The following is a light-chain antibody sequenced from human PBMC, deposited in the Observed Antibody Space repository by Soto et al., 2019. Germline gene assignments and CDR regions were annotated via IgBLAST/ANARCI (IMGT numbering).Light chain of an antibody. Sequence: DIQMTQSPSTLSASVGDRVTITCRASQSISSWLAWYQQKPGKAPKLLIYDASSLESVVPSRFSGSGSGTEFTLTISSLQPDDFATYYCQQYNSYSETFGPGHKVEIK. V-gene: IGKV1-5*01. J-gene: IGKJ1*01. CDR2: DAS. CDR1: QSISSW. CDR3: QQYNSYSET.